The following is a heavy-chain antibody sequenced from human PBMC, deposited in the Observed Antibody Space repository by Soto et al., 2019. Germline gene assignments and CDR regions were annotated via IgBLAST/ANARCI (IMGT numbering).Heavy chain of an antibody. CDR3: ARDGGSYSFGH. D-gene: IGHD1-26*01. CDR1: GFTFSSYS. V-gene: IGHV3-21*01. Sequence: EVQLVESGGGLVKPGGSLRLSCAASGFTFSSYSMDWVRQAPGKGLEWVSSISTIYYADSVKGRFTISRDNAQNSLYLQMNSLRAEDTAVYYCARDGGSYSFGHWGQGTLVTVSS. CDR2: ISTI. J-gene: IGHJ4*02.